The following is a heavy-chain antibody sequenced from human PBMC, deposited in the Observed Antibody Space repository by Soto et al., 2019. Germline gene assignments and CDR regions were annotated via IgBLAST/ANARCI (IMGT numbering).Heavy chain of an antibody. CDR1: GGSISSGGYY. Sequence: TLSLTCTVSGGSISSGGYYWSWISQHPGKGLEWIGYIYYSGSTYYNPSLKSRVTISVDTSKNQFSLKLSSVTAADTAVYYCARMGQEIGDIVVVPAYYCFDYWGQGTLVTVSS. J-gene: IGHJ4*02. CDR2: IYYSGST. CDR3: ARMGQEIGDIVVVPAYYCFDY. D-gene: IGHD2-2*01. V-gene: IGHV4-31*03.